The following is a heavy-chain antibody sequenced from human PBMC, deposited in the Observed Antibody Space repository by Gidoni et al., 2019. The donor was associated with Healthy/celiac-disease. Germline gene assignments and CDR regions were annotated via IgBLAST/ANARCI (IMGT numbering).Heavy chain of an antibody. Sequence: EVQLLESGGGLVQTGGSLRLSCAAPGFAFSSYPMSWVRRAPGKGLEWVSASSGSGGSTYYADSVKGRFTISRDNSKNTLYLQMNSLRAEDTAVYYCAKDGCSSTSCYSYYGMDVWGQGTTVTVSS. CDR3: AKDGCSSTSCYSYYGMDV. CDR2: SSGSGGST. CDR1: GFAFSSYP. J-gene: IGHJ6*02. D-gene: IGHD2-2*01. V-gene: IGHV3-23*01.